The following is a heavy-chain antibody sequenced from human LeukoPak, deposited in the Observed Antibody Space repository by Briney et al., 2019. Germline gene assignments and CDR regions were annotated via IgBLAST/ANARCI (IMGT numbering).Heavy chain of an antibody. D-gene: IGHD2-15*01. CDR1: GGSISSYY. Sequence: PSETLSLTCSVSGGSISSYYWSWIRQPPGEGQEWIGYTYDSGSTNYNPTLKSRVTISADTSKNQFSLKLSSVTAADTAVYYCARGYCSGGSCVDYWGQGTLVTVSS. V-gene: IGHV4-59*01. CDR2: TYDSGST. J-gene: IGHJ4*02. CDR3: ARGYCSGGSCVDY.